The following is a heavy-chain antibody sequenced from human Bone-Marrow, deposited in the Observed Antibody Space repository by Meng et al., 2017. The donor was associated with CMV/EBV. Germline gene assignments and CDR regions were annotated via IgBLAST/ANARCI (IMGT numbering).Heavy chain of an antibody. D-gene: IGHD1-26*01. CDR3: AMMGGHAFDI. J-gene: IGHJ3*02. CDR2: IYYSGST. V-gene: IGHV4-39*01. Sequence: SEPLSLTCTVSGGSISSSSYYWGWIRQPPGKGLEWIGSIYYSGSTYYNPSLKSRVTISVDTSKNQFSLKLSSVTAADTAVYYCAMMGGHAFDIWGQGTMVTVS. CDR1: GGSISSSSYY.